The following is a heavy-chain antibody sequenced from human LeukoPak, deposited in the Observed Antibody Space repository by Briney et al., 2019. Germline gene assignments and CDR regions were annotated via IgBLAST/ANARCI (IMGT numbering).Heavy chain of an antibody. J-gene: IGHJ4*02. Sequence: GGSLRLSCAASGFTFSSYAMHWVSQAPGKGLEWVSVISYDGSHKYYTESVKGRFTISRDNSKNTLYLQMNSLRAEDTAVYYCARERYSSGGDYWGQGTLVTVSS. CDR1: GFTFSSYA. CDR2: ISYDGSHK. D-gene: IGHD6-19*01. CDR3: ARERYSSGGDY. V-gene: IGHV3-30*04.